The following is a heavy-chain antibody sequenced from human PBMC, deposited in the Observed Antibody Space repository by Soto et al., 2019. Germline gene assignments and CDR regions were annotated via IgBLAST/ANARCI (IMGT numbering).Heavy chain of an antibody. J-gene: IGHJ3*02. CDR1: SGSISSSNW. D-gene: IGHD2-15*01. Sequence: QVQLQESGPGLVKPSGTLSLTCAVSSGSISSSNWWSWVRQPPGKGLEWIGEIYHGGSTNYNASPKSRVTISVEKSKNQFSLKLSSVTAADTAVYYCASPPAGYCSGGSCRGAFDIWGQGTMVTVSS. CDR2: IYHGGST. V-gene: IGHV4-4*02. CDR3: ASPPAGYCSGGSCRGAFDI.